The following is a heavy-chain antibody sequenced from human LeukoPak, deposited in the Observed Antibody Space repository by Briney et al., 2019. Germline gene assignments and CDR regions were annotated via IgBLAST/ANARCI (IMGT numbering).Heavy chain of an antibody. D-gene: IGHD3-22*01. J-gene: IGHJ6*02. CDR1: GFTFSSYA. V-gene: IGHV3-33*08. Sequence: GRSLRLSCAASGFTFSSYAMHWVRQAPGKGLEWVAVIWYDGSNKYYADSVKGRFTISRDNSKNTLYLQMNSLRAEDTAVYYCARDMYYDSSGYYYNYYYYGMDVWGQGTTVTVSS. CDR2: IWYDGSNK. CDR3: ARDMYYDSSGYYYNYYYYGMDV.